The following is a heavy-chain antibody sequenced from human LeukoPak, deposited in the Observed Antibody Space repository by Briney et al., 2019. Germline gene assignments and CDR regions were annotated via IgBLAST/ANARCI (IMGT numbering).Heavy chain of an antibody. CDR1: GYTFTSYD. V-gene: IGHV1-8*01. D-gene: IGHD3-10*01. J-gene: IGHJ6*03. Sequence: GASVKVSCKASGYTFTSYDINWVRQATGQGLEWMGWMNPNSGNTGYAQKFQGRVTMTRNTSISTAYMELSSLGSEDTAVYYCARGPVSGVYYYGSGRENYMDVWGKGTTVTISS. CDR3: ARGPVSGVYYYGSGRENYMDV. CDR2: MNPNSGNT.